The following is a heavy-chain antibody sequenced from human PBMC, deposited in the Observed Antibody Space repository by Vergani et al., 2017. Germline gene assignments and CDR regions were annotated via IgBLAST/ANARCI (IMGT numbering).Heavy chain of an antibody. CDR1: NSSINSNYY. CDR2: VSHSGST. J-gene: IGHJ6*04. D-gene: IGHD3-3*01. V-gene: IGHV4-38-2*01. CDR3: VRDGIIYYVLSGYYIGLDV. Sequence: QVQLQESGPGLVQPAETLSLTCVVSNSSINSNYYWGWIRQSPGKRLEWIGSVSHSGSTFSNPSFKSRVTISVDKSIKLVSLILNSVTAADTAVYYGVRDGIIYYVLSGYYIGLDVWGKGTTVTVSS.